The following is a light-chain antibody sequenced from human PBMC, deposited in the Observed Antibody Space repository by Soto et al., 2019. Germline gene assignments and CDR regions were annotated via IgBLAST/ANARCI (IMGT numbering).Light chain of an antibody. J-gene: IGKJ1*01. Sequence: EIVMTQSPATLSVSPGAGATLSCRASQSVSRNLAWYQQKPGQAPRLLIYGASTRATGIPARFSGSGSGTDGSITISRLEAEDGEVYDGQQYNNWPRTFGQGTKVDIK. CDR1: QSVSRN. V-gene: IGKV3-15*01. CDR2: GAS. CDR3: QQYNNWPRT.